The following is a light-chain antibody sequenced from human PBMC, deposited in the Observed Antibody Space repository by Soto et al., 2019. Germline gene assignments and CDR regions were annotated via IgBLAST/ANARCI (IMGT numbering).Light chain of an antibody. J-gene: IGLJ1*01. Sequence: PHPAFVSWSPGQSSTSSCAGPITNVGTYQAISWYQQHPGKAPRLVIYEVSKRPSGIPDRFSGSKSGNTASLTVYGRVAEDEAGFYCSWNSGNTPCVFGSGTKDTVL. CDR1: ITNVGTYQA. V-gene: IGLV2-14*02. CDR2: EVS. CDR3: SWNSGNTPCV.